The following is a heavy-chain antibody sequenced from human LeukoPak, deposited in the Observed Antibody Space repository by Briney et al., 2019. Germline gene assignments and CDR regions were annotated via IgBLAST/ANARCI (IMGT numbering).Heavy chain of an antibody. V-gene: IGHV4-39*02. CDR1: GGSISSSSYY. CDR2: IYYSGST. J-gene: IGHJ5*02. CDR3: ARGTYYYGSGSHNWFDP. D-gene: IGHD3-10*01. Sequence: PSETLSLTCTVAGGSISSSSYYWGWIRQPPGKGLKWIGSIYYSGSTYYNPSLKSRVTISVDTSKNHFSLKLSSVTAADTALYYCARGTYYYGSGSHNWFDPWGQGTLVTVSS.